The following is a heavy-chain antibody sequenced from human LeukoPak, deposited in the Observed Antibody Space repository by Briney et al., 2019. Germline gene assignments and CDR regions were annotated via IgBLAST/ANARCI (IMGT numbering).Heavy chain of an antibody. D-gene: IGHD2/OR15-2a*01. Sequence: GGSLRLSCAASGFALRSYTVTWVRQAPGKGLEWVSSISSTSAYIYYAESVKGRFSISRDNVDNVVHLQMNSLRAEDTAVYYCAKAGYCNTSTCPLGFHYWGQGTLVTVSS. V-gene: IGHV3-21*04. J-gene: IGHJ4*02. CDR3: AKAGYCNTSTCPLGFHY. CDR2: ISSTSAYI. CDR1: GFALRSYT.